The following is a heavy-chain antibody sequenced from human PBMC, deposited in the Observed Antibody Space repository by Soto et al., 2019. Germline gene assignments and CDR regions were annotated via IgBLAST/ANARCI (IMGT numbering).Heavy chain of an antibody. CDR2: IYYRGNT. J-gene: IGHJ4*02. D-gene: IGHD6-13*01. V-gene: IGHV4-31*03. CDR3: ARSGYGSTDFDH. CDR1: GDSIARGAYY. Sequence: PSETLSLTCTVSGDSIARGAYYWTWIRQHPGQGPEWLGYIYYRGNTYYNPSLESRVSISLDTSKNQFSLKLTSVTAADTAVYYCARSGYGSTDFDHWGQGTRVTVSS.